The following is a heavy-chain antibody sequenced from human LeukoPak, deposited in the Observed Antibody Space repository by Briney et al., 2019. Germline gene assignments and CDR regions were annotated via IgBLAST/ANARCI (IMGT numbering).Heavy chain of an antibody. D-gene: IGHD3-10*01. J-gene: IGHJ6*02. Sequence: GGSLRLSCAASGFSLITYTVNWVRQGPGKGLEWVSSISSRSGTIYYADSVKGRFTISRDNAKDTLFLQMTSLRVEDTAVYSCASLLTPYHGSGGGSVDVWGQGTTVTVSS. CDR3: ASLLTPYHGSGGGSVDV. CDR1: GFSLITYT. CDR2: ISSRSGTI. V-gene: IGHV3-48*04.